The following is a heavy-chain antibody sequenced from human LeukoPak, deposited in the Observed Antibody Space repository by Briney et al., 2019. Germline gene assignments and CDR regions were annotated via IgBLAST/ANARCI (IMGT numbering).Heavy chain of an antibody. CDR3: ARSDNGYDS. Sequence: SETLSLTCTVSGASITNYYWTWVRQPPGKGLEWIGYINYRGSTKYNPSLKSRVTISMDKPTNQFSLELNSVTAADTAVYYCARSDNGYDSWGQGTLVTVSS. V-gene: IGHV4-59*12. CDR2: INYRGST. D-gene: IGHD5-24*01. J-gene: IGHJ5*01. CDR1: GASITNYY.